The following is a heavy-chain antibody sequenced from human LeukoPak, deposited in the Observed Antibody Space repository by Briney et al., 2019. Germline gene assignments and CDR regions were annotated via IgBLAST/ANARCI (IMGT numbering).Heavy chain of an antibody. D-gene: IGHD2-2*01. CDR1: GFTFSSYS. J-gene: IGHJ4*02. Sequence: QSGQSLRLSCAASGFTFSSYSMHWVRQAPGKGLEWVAVISYDGSNKYYADSVKGRFTISRDNSKNTLYLQMNSLRAEDTAVYYCAKDPYIVVIPAAAVWDGREGYFDYWGQGTLVTVSS. CDR3: AKDPYIVVIPAAAVWDGREGYFDY. V-gene: IGHV3-30*04. CDR2: ISYDGSNK.